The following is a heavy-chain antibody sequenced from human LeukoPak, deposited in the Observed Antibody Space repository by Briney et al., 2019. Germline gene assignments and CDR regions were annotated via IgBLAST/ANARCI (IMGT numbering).Heavy chain of an antibody. D-gene: IGHD3-10*01. CDR3: VKARGYYYGSGSYSGYDP. Sequence: GALRLSCSGSGFTFSRYAMHWVRQAPGKGLEYVSAISSNGGSQYYADSVKGRFTILRDNSKNTLYLQMSSLRAEDTAVHYCVKARGYYYGSGSYSGYDPWGQGTLVTVSS. V-gene: IGHV3-64D*06. J-gene: IGHJ5*02. CDR2: ISSNGGSQ. CDR1: GFTFSRYA.